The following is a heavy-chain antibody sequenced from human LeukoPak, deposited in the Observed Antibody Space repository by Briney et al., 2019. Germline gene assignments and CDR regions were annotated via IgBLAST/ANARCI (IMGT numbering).Heavy chain of an antibody. CDR3: AKDFDGPDN. J-gene: IGHJ4*02. D-gene: IGHD4-17*01. CDR2: IRHDGSNK. CDR1: GFTFSDFG. V-gene: IGHV3-30*02. Sequence: PGGSLRLSSAASGFTFSDFGMEWVRQAPGKGLEWVAFIRHDGSNKYYADSVKGRFTISRDNSKNTLDLQMNSLRPDDTAVYYCAKDFDGPDNWGQGTLVTVS.